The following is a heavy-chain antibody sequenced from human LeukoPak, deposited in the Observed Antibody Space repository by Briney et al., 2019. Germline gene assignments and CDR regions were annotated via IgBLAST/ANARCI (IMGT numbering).Heavy chain of an antibody. V-gene: IGHV3-21*06. CDR3: AREVYSKYEGDALDV. J-gene: IGHJ6*02. CDR1: GFTFSYYW. CDR2: ISSRSTYI. Sequence: PGGSLRLSCAASGFTFSYYWMHWVRQAPGEGLEWVSSISSRSTYIYYVDSVKGRFTISRDNSKNSVYLQMNSLRAEDTALYYCAREVYSKYEGDALDVWGQGTTVTVSS. D-gene: IGHD4-11*01.